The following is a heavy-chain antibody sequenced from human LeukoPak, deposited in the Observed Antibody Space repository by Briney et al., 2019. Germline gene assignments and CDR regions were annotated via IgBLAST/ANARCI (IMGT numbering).Heavy chain of an antibody. V-gene: IGHV1-2*02. Sequence: ASVKVSCKASGYTFTDYYINWVRQAPRQGLEWMGWINPNSGATKYAQKFQGRVTMTRDTSISAAYMELTRLRSDDTAVYYCARGGIDGYNQYYFDYWGQGTLVTVSS. J-gene: IGHJ4*02. CDR3: ARGGIDGYNQYYFDY. CDR1: GYTFTDYY. CDR2: INPNSGAT. D-gene: IGHD5-24*01.